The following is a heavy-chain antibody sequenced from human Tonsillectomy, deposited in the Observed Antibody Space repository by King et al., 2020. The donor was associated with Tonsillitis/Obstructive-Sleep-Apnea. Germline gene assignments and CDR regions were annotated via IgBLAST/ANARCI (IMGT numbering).Heavy chain of an antibody. V-gene: IGHV1-69*01. Sequence: VQLVESGAEVKKPGSSVKLSCKASVGTFSSYDISWVRQAPGQGLEWMGGIIPIFGTANYAQKFQGRVTMTADESTSTAYMELSSLRSEDTAVYYCARSVATIDYYYYHYMDVWGKGTTVTVSS. CDR2: IIPIFGTA. D-gene: IGHD5-12*01. CDR3: ARSVATIDYYYYHYMDV. J-gene: IGHJ6*03. CDR1: VGTFSSYD.